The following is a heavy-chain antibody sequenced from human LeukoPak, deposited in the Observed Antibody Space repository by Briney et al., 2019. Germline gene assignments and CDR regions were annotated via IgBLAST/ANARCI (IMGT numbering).Heavy chain of an antibody. CDR1: GYTFTSYG. J-gene: IGHJ4*02. D-gene: IGHD3-3*01. Sequence: VASVKVSCKASGYTFTSYGISWVRQAPGQGLEWMGWISAYNGNTNYAQKLQGRVTMTTDTSTSTAYMELRSLRSDDTAVYYCARGFNYDFWSGYYVEGYFDYWGQGTLVTVSS. V-gene: IGHV1-18*01. CDR3: ARGFNYDFWSGYYVEGYFDY. CDR2: ISAYNGNT.